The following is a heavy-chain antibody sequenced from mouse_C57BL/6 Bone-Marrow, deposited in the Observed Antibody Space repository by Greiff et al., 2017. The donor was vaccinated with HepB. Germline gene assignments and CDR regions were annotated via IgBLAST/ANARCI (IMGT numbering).Heavy chain of an antibody. J-gene: IGHJ2*01. V-gene: IGHV1-54*01. CDR1: GYAFTNYL. CDR3: AREKGGVDY. CDR2: INPGSGGT. Sequence: VQLQQSGAELVRPGTSVKVSCKASGYAFTNYLIEWVKQRPGQGLEWIGVINPGSGGTNYNEKFKGKATLTADKSSSTAYMQLSSLTSEDSAVYFCAREKGGVDYRGQGTTLTVSS.